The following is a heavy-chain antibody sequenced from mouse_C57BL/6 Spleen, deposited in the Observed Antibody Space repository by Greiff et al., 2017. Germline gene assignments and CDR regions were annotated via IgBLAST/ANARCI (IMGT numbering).Heavy chain of an antibody. D-gene: IGHD1-1*01. Sequence: LQQSGAELVKPGASVKISCKASGYAFSSYWMNWVKQRPGKGLEWIGQIYPGDGDTNYNGKFKGKATLTADKSSSTAYMQLSSLTSEDSAVYFCARGVYYGSNYAMDYWGQGTSVTVSS. CDR1: GYAFSSYW. CDR2: IYPGDGDT. CDR3: ARGVYYGSNYAMDY. V-gene: IGHV1-80*01. J-gene: IGHJ4*01.